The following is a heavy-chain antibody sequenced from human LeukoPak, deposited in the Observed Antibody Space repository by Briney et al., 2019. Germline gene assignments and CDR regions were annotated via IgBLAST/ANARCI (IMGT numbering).Heavy chain of an antibody. CDR3: ARRSSYDSSGYYPFDY. Sequence: NRGESLRISCKGSGYSFTTSWIGWVRQMPGRGLEWMGIIYPGDSDTRYSPSFQGQVTISADKSISTAYLQWSSLRASDTAMYYCARRSSYDSSGYYPFDYWGQGTLVTVSS. CDR1: GYSFTTSW. J-gene: IGHJ4*02. V-gene: IGHV5-51*01. D-gene: IGHD3-22*01. CDR2: IYPGDSDT.